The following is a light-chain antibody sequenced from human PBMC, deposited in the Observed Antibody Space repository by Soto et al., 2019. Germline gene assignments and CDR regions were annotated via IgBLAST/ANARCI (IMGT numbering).Light chain of an antibody. CDR1: TSDVGGYNY. J-gene: IGLJ1*01. Sequence: QSALTQPRSVPGSPGQSIAISCTGTTSDVGGYNYVSWYQQHPGKVPKLLIHEVSNRPSGVSNRFSGSKSGNTASLTISGLQAEDEADYYCLSKTSTISYVFGTGTKVTVL. V-gene: IGLV2-14*01. CDR3: LSKTSTISYV. CDR2: EVS.